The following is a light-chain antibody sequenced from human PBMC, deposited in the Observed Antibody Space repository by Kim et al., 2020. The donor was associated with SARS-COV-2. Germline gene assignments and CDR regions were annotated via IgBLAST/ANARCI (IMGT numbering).Light chain of an antibody. CDR1: SGGIANNY. CDR2: EDD. Sequence: GKTVTISCTRSSGGIANNYVQCYQQRPGQSPTNVIYEDDQRPSGVPDRFSGSIDLSSNSASLTISGLKTEDEADYYCQSYGTSRVFGGGTQLTVL. V-gene: IGLV6-57*01. J-gene: IGLJ2*01. CDR3: QSYGTSRV.